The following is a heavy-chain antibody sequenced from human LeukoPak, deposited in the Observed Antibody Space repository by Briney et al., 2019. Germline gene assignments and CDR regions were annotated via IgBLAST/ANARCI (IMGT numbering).Heavy chain of an antibody. Sequence: GGSLRLSCAASGFSFEDFAMSWVRHPPGKGLEWVAGIDLNGGRTGYADSVKGRFTISKDNVKNTLFLQMNSLRDEDTALYYCARFRDEVATPATRWFDPWGQGTLVTVSS. J-gene: IGHJ5*02. CDR3: ARFRDEVATPATRWFDP. CDR1: GFSFEDFA. V-gene: IGHV3-20*04. D-gene: IGHD3-10*01. CDR2: IDLNGGRT.